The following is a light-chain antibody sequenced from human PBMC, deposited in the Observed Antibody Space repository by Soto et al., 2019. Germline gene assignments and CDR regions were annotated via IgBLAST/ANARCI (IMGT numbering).Light chain of an antibody. Sequence: DIQMTQSPSTLSASVGDRVTITCQASQSISMWLAWYQQKPGRAPKLLIYRSSNLETGVPSRFSGAGSGTEFTLTISSLQPDDLGTYFCQEYNSDSRTFGQGTKVQIK. CDR3: QEYNSDSRT. CDR1: QSISMW. V-gene: IGKV1-5*03. CDR2: RSS. J-gene: IGKJ1*01.